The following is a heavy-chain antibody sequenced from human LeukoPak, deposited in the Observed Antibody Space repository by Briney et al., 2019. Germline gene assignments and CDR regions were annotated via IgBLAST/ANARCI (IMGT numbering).Heavy chain of an antibody. D-gene: IGHD5-12*01. CDR3: AKDRQRGNIVDIVAVPAPNNWFDP. J-gene: IGHJ5*02. V-gene: IGHV3-48*04. CDR2: ISSSSSTI. Sequence: GGSLRLSCAASGFTFSSYSMNWVRQAPGKGLEWVSYISSSSSTIYYADSVKGRFTISRDNAKNSLYLQMNSLRAEDTAVYYCAKDRQRGNIVDIVAVPAPNNWFDPWGQGTLVTVSS. CDR1: GFTFSSYS.